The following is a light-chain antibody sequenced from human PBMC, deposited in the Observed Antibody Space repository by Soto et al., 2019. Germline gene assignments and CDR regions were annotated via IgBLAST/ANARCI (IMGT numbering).Light chain of an antibody. J-gene: IGKJ3*01. CDR1: QSISSY. V-gene: IGKV1-39*01. Sequence: DIQMTQSPSSLSASVGDRVTITCRASQSISSYLNWYQQKPGKAPKLLIYAASSLQSGVPPRFSGSGSGTDFTLTISSLQPEDFVTYYCQPSYSTSFTFGPGTKVDIK. CDR3: QPSYSTSFT. CDR2: AAS.